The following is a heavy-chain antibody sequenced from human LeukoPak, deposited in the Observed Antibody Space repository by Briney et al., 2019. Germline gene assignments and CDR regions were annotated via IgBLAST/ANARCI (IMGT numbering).Heavy chain of an antibody. Sequence: ASVKVSCKASGYTFIHYFIHWVRQAPGQGLEWMGRINSNSGGTEYTQKFQGRVTTTRDTSITTVYMELSSLTSDDTAVYYCARDLSSTSNWELDYWGQGTLVTVSS. CDR1: GYTFIHYF. CDR3: ARDLSSTSNWELDY. CDR2: INSNSGGT. V-gene: IGHV1-2*06. D-gene: IGHD7-27*01. J-gene: IGHJ4*02.